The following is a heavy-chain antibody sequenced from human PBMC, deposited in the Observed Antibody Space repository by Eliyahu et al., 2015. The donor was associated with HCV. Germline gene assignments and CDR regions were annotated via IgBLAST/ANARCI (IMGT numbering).Heavy chain of an antibody. CDR2: IKSKTDGGTT. CDR1: GFPFXNXW. J-gene: IGHJ4*02. V-gene: IGHV3-15*01. CDR3: ITYYYDSSGYSGFDY. D-gene: IGHD3-22*01. Sequence: EVQLVESGGGLVKPGGSLRLSCAASGFPFXNXWMSWVRQAPGKGLEWVGRIKSKTDGGTTDYAAPVKGRFTISRDDSKNTLYLQMNSLKTEDTAVYYCITYYYDSSGYSGFDYWGQGTLVTVSS.